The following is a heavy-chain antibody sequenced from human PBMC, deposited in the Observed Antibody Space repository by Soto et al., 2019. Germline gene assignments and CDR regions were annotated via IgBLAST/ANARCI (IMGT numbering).Heavy chain of an antibody. V-gene: IGHV3-15*01. CDR1: GFTFSNAW. CDR3: TTYLYYDFWSGYLWAYYYYYMDV. Sequence: EVQLVESGGGLVKPGGSLRLSCAASGFTFSNAWMSWVRQAPGKGLEWVGRIKSKTDGGTTDYAAPVKGRFTISRNDSKNTLYLQMNGLKTEDTAVYYCTTYLYYDFWSGYLWAYYYYYMDVWGKGTTVTVSS. D-gene: IGHD3-3*01. J-gene: IGHJ6*03. CDR2: IKSKTDGGTT.